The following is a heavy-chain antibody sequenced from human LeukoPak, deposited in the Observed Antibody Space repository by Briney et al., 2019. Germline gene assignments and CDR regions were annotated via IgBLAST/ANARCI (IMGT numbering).Heavy chain of an antibody. Sequence: ASVKVSCKVSGYTFSSYGISWVRQAPGQGLEWMGWISAYNGNTNYAQKLQGRVTMTTDTSTSTAYIELRSLRPDDTAVYYCARDRLRGILRLDHWGQGTLVTVSS. V-gene: IGHV1-18*01. CDR2: ISAYNGNT. J-gene: IGHJ4*02. D-gene: IGHD4-17*01. CDR3: ARDRLRGILRLDH. CDR1: GYTFSSYG.